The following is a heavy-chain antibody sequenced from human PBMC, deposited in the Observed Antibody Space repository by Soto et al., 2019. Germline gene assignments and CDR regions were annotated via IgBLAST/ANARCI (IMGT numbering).Heavy chain of an antibody. V-gene: IGHV3-23*01. Sequence: GGSLRLSCAASGFTFSSYAMSWVRQAPGKGLEWVSAISGSGGSTYYADSVKGRFTISRDNSKNTLYLQMNSLRAEDTAVYYCAKVVLRYFDWLFYFDYWGQGTLVTVSS. D-gene: IGHD3-9*01. CDR2: ISGSGGST. CDR1: GFTFSSYA. CDR3: AKVVLRYFDWLFYFDY. J-gene: IGHJ4*02.